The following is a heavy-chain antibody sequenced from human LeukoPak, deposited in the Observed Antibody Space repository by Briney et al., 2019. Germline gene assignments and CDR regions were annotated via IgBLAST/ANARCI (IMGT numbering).Heavy chain of an antibody. V-gene: IGHV1-46*01. CDR1: GYIFTSYN. CDR2: INPSGGNT. CDR3: ARFAVHRRIAVDGQFGLDY. Sequence: RASVKVSCKASGYIFTSYNMNWVRQAPGQGLEWMGIINPSGGNTNYAQKFQGRVTMTRDTSTSTVYMELSSLRSEDTAVYYCARFAVHRRIAVDGQFGLDYWGQGTLVTVSS. J-gene: IGHJ4*02. D-gene: IGHD6-19*01.